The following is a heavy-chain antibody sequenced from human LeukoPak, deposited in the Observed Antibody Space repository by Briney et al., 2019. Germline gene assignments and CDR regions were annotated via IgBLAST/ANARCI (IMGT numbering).Heavy chain of an antibody. V-gene: IGHV3-64*01. CDR2: ISSNGGST. CDR1: GFTFSRYA. Sequence: GGSLRLSCAASGFTFSRYAMHWVRQTPGKGPEYASAISSNGGSTYYANSVKGRFTISRDNSKNTLYLQMGSLRAEDMAVYYCAREGDSGPTDYWGQGTLVTVSS. CDR3: AREGDSGPTDY. D-gene: IGHD2-21*02. J-gene: IGHJ4*02.